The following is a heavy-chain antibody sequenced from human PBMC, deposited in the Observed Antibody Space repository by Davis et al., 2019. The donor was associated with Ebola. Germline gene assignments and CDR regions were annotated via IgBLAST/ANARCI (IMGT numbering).Heavy chain of an antibody. Sequence: GGSLRLSCAASGFTFSSYAMSWVRQAPGKGLEWVSAISGSGGSTYYADSVKGRFTISRDNSKNTLYLQMNSLRAEDTAVYYCARDPGVWRKGYYYYYGMDVWGQGTTVTVSS. V-gene: IGHV3-23*01. J-gene: IGHJ6*02. CDR1: GFTFSSYA. D-gene: IGHD2-8*01. CDR2: ISGSGGST. CDR3: ARDPGVWRKGYYYYYGMDV.